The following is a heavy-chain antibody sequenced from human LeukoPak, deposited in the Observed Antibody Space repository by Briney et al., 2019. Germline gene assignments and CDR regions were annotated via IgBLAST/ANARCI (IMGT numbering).Heavy chain of an antibody. J-gene: IGHJ5*02. Sequence: GESLRISCKGSGYSFTSYWISWVRQMPGKGLEWMGRIDPSDSYTNYSPSLQGHVTISADNSISTAYLQWSSLKASDTAMYYCARHRVVPAAMDWFDPWGQGTLVTVSS. CDR1: GYSFTSYW. CDR3: ARHRVVPAAMDWFDP. D-gene: IGHD2-2*01. CDR2: IDPSDSYT. V-gene: IGHV5-10-1*01.